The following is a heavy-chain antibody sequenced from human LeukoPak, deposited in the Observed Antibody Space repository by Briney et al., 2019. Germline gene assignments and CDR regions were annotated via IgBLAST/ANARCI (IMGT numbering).Heavy chain of an antibody. V-gene: IGHV1-2*02. CDR2: INPNSGGT. J-gene: IGHJ4*02. CDR1: GYTFTGYY. D-gene: IGHD3-10*01. CDR3: ARDLQQNIWFGELMGEIDY. Sequence: GASVKVSCKASGYTFTGYYMHWVRQAPGQGLEWMGWINPNSGGTNYAQKFQGRVTMTRDTSISTAYMELSRLRSDDTAVYYCARDLQQNIWFGELMGEIDYWGQGTLVTVSS.